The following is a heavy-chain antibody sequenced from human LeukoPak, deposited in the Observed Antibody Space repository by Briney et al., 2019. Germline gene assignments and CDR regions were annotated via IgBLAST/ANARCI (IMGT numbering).Heavy chain of an antibody. CDR2: IRSKAYGGTT. D-gene: IGHD2-2*01. J-gene: IGHJ6*03. CDR1: GFTFGDYA. Sequence: GGSLRLSCTAPGFTFGDYAMSWFRQAPGKGLEWVGFIRSKAYGGTTEYAASVKGRFTISRDDSKSIAYLQMNSLKTEDTAVYYCTRELYVVVPAATYYYYMDVWGKGTTVTVSS. V-gene: IGHV3-49*03. CDR3: TRELYVVVPAATYYYYMDV.